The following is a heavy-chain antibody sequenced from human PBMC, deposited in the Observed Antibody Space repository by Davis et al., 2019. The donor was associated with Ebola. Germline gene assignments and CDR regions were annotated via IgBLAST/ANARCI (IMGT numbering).Heavy chain of an antibody. J-gene: IGHJ4*02. CDR1: GYSISSGYY. V-gene: IGHV4-61*01. D-gene: IGHD3-3*01. Sequence: PGGSLRLSCTVSGYSISSGYYWSWIRQPPGKGLEWIGYIYYSGSTNYNPSLKSRVTISVDTSKNQFSLKLSSVTAADTAVYYCAKHHDFWSGYLDYWGQGTLVTVSS. CDR2: IYYSGST. CDR3: AKHHDFWSGYLDY.